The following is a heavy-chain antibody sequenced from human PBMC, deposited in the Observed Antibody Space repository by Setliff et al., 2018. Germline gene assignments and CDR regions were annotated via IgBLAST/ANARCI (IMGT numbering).Heavy chain of an antibody. Sequence: ASVKVSCKASGYMFKSYGINWMRQAPGQGFEWMGWISAYNDNTKSAQKFQGRITMTTDTTTSTSYMELRSLRSDDTAVYYCARVESMVRGKNILRHFDYWGQGIQVTVS. CDR3: ARVESMVRGKNILRHFDY. CDR1: GYMFKSYG. CDR2: ISAYNDNT. D-gene: IGHD3-10*01. V-gene: IGHV1-18*04. J-gene: IGHJ4*02.